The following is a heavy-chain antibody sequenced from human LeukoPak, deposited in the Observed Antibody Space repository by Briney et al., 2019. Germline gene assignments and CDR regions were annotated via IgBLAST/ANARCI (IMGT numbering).Heavy chain of an antibody. CDR2: ISYDGSNK. CDR1: GFTFSSYG. CDR3: ARVSSGEQWLAFDY. Sequence: GGSLRLSCAASGFTFSSYGMHWVRQAPGKGLEWVAVISYDGSNKYYADSVKGRFTVSRDNAKNTLFLQMNSLRTDDTAVYYCARVSSGEQWLAFDYWGQGILVTVSS. V-gene: IGHV3-30*03. J-gene: IGHJ4*02. D-gene: IGHD6-19*01.